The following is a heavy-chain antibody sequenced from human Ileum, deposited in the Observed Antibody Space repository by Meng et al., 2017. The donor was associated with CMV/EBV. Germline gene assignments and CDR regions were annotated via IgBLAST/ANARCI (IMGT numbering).Heavy chain of an antibody. CDR2: IRSKAYGGTT. V-gene: IGHV3-49*04. Sequence: GESLKISCTASGFTFGDYAMSWVRQAPGKGLEWVGFIRSKAYGGTTEYAASVKGRFTISRDDSKSIAYLQMNSLKTEDTAVYYCTRYRSGWSLADPWGHGNRV. D-gene: IGHD6-19*01. CDR3: TRYRSGWSLADP. CDR1: GFTFGDYA. J-gene: IGHJ5*02.